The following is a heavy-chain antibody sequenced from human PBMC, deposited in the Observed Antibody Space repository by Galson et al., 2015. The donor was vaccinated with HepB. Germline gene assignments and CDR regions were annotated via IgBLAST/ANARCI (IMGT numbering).Heavy chain of an antibody. D-gene: IGHD2-2*01. CDR3: TFCISSTCNGDFDF. CDR2: IRSKGNSYAT. V-gene: IGHV3-73*01. Sequence: SLRLSCAASGFTFSDSAMHWVRQASGKGLEWVGRIRSKGNSYATAYGASVNGRFTISRDDSKNTAYLQMNSLKTEDTAVYYCTFCISSTCNGDFDFWGQGTLVTVSS. CDR1: GFTFSDSA. J-gene: IGHJ4*02.